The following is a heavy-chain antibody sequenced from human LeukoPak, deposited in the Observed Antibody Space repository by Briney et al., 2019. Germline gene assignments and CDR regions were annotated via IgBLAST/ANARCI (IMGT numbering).Heavy chain of an antibody. Sequence: GGSLRLSCAASGFTFSSYAMHWVRQAPGKGLEWVAVISYDGSNNYYADSVQGRFTISRDNSKKTLYLQMNSLRAEDTAVYYCARDGRPGLLLDYWGQGTLVTVFS. CDR2: ISYDGSNN. D-gene: IGHD2-15*01. V-gene: IGHV3-30-3*01. CDR1: GFTFSSYA. J-gene: IGHJ4*02. CDR3: ARDGRPGLLLDY.